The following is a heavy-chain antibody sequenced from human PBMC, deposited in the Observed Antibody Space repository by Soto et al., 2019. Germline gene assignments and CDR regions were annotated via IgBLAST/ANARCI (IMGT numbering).Heavy chain of an antibody. D-gene: IGHD1-1*01. Sequence: SETLSLTCTVSGGSSSSTSYYWGWIRQPPGKGLEWIGSIYSSGNTYYNPSLKSRVTVSVDTSKSHLSLKLSSVTAADTAVYYCARDQLDLDDYYYYGMDVWGQGTTVTVSS. J-gene: IGHJ6*02. V-gene: IGHV4-39*02. CDR1: GGSSSSTSYY. CDR2: IYSSGNT. CDR3: ARDQLDLDDYYYYGMDV.